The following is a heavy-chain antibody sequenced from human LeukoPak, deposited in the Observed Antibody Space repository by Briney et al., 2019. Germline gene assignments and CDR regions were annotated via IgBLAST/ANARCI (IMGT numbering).Heavy chain of an antibody. J-gene: IGHJ3*01. CDR1: GFTLSSYA. CDR2: ISYDGSNK. V-gene: IGHV3-30-3*01. CDR3: VRLRGTGDFDV. Sequence: GGSLRLSCAASGFTLSSYAMHWVRQAPGKGLEWVAVISYDGSNKYYADSVKGRFTISRDNSKNTLYLQMNSLRVEDTATYYCVRLRGTGDFDVWGQGTMVTVSS. D-gene: IGHD2-21*01.